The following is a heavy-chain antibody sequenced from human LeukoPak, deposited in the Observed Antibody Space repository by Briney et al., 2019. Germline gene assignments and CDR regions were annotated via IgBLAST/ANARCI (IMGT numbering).Heavy chain of an antibody. D-gene: IGHD3-22*01. Sequence: PSETLSLTCAVYGGSFSGYYWSWIRQPPGKGLEWIGEINHSGSTNYNPSLKSRVTISVDTSKNQFSLKLSSVTAADTAVYYCARDWNDSSGYYLHYYYYYYMDVWGKGTTVTISS. CDR1: GGSFSGYY. V-gene: IGHV4-34*01. J-gene: IGHJ6*03. CDR3: ARDWNDSSGYYLHYYYYYYMDV. CDR2: INHSGST.